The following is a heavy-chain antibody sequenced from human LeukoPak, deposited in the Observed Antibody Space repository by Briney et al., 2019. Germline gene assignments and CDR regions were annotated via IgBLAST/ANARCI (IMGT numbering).Heavy chain of an antibody. J-gene: IGHJ6*02. CDR2: INSDGSAT. CDR3: ASDSPYYGMDV. V-gene: IGHV3-74*01. CDR1: GFPFSSYW. Sequence: GGSLRLSCVASGFPFSSYWMHWARQVPGKGLLWVSRINSDGSATIYADSVRGRFTISRDNAKNTLYLQMSGLRVEDTAVYHCASDSPYYGMDVWGQGTTVTVSS.